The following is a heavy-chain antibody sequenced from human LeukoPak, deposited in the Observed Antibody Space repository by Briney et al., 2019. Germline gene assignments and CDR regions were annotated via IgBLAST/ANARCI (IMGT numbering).Heavy chain of an antibody. Sequence: PGGSLRLSCEASGFTFDDYGMQWVRQAPGKGLEWVSSNSWNIAGVGYVDCANGRFTISRDNAKKTLCLQMNSLRAEDTAIYYCAKDYGYSSSWYDYWGQGTLVTVSS. V-gene: IGHV3-9*01. CDR3: AKDYGYSSSWYDY. CDR1: GFTFDDYG. CDR2: NSWNIAGV. J-gene: IGHJ4*02. D-gene: IGHD6-13*01.